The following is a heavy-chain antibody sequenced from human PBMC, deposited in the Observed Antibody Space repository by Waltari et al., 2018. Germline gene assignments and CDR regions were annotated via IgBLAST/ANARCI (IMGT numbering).Heavy chain of an antibody. CDR3: ARETLYYFDY. Sequence: QVQLQESGPGLVKPSETLSLTCTVSGGPISSYHWSWIRQPPGKGLEWIGYIYYSGSTNYNPSLKSRVTISVDTSKNQFSLKLSSVTAADTAVYYCARETLYYFDYWGQGTLVTVSS. CDR2: IYYSGST. J-gene: IGHJ4*02. CDR1: GGPISSYH. V-gene: IGHV4-59*01.